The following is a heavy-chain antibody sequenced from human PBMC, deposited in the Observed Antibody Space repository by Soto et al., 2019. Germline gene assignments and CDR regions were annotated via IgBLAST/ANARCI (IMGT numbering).Heavy chain of an antibody. CDR3: ARDTSVYCTGGSCYSGGAFDI. Sequence: EVQLVESGGGLVKPGGSLRLSCAASGFTFSTHYMTWVRQAPGKGLEWVSSISTSSSYKYYADSMKGRFTISRDNAKNSLYLQMNSLRADDTAVYYCARDTSVYCTGGSCYSGGAFDIWGQGTMVTISS. CDR1: GFTFSTHY. CDR2: ISTSSSYK. D-gene: IGHD2-15*01. V-gene: IGHV3-21*06. J-gene: IGHJ3*02.